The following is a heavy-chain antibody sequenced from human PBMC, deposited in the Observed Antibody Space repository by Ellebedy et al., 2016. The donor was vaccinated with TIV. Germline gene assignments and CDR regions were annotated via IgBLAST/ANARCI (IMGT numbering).Heavy chain of an antibody. Sequence: PGGSLRLSCAASGFTFSIYVMTWVRQAPGKGLEWVSTISGSGGSPHYADSVKGRFTISRDNSKNTLYLQMNSLRAEDTAVYYCSGDRYCSGGSCYWADYWGQGTLVTVSS. J-gene: IGHJ4*02. D-gene: IGHD2-15*01. CDR2: ISGSGGSP. CDR1: GFTFSIYV. V-gene: IGHV3-23*01. CDR3: SGDRYCSGGSCYWADY.